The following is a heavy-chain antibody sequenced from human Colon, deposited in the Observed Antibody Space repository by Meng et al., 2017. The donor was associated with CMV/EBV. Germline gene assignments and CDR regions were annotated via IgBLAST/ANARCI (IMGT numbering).Heavy chain of an antibody. D-gene: IGHD3-10*01. CDR1: GGTMTNYH. CDR3: ARRSVTGPPGSFFDP. Sequence: GSLSLTCTVSGGTMTNYHWAWFRQSPGKGLEWIGYVFHSGSTKYSPSLKSRVTISVDTSNNQFSLYLNSVTPADTAVYYCARRSVTGPPGSFFDPWGQGTLVTVSS. J-gene: IGHJ5*02. CDR2: VFHSGST. V-gene: IGHV4-59*01.